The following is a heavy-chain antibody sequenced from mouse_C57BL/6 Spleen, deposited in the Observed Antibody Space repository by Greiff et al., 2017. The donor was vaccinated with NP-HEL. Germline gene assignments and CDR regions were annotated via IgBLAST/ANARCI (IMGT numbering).Heavy chain of an antibody. CDR3: ARCDGYYAAWFAY. V-gene: IGHV1-81*01. CDR1: GYTFTSYG. Sequence: VKLMESGAELARPGASVKLSCKASGYTFTSYGISWVKQRTGQGLEWIGEIYPRSGNTYYNEKFKGKATLTADKSSSTAYMELRSLTSEDSAVYFCARCDGYYAAWFAYWGQGTLVTVSA. D-gene: IGHD2-3*01. CDR2: IYPRSGNT. J-gene: IGHJ3*01.